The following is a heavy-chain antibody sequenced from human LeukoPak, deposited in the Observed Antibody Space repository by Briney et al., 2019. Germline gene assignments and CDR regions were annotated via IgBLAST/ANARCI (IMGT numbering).Heavy chain of an antibody. D-gene: IGHD2-2*01. CDR1: GYTFSSYW. Sequence: GAPLQTCCKASGYTFSSYWIACVRQLPGKGLVWRGIINPGDSDTRYSPSFEGQVTISADKTISTAYLQWNSLKASDTATYYCARYRPDVVVAPSSHFDFGGQGTLATVSA. V-gene: IGHV5-51*01. CDR3: ARYRPDVVVAPSSHFDF. J-gene: IGHJ4*02. CDR2: INPGDSDT.